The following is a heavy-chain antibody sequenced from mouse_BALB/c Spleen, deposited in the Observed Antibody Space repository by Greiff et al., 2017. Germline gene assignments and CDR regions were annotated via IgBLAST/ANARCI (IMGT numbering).Heavy chain of an antibody. V-gene: IGHV14-3*02. CDR1: GFNIKDTY. Sequence: EVQLQQSGAELVKPGASVKLSCTASGFNIKDTYMHWVKQRPEQGLEWIGRIDPANGNTKYDPKFQGKATITADTSSNTAYLQLSSLTSEDTAVYYCASGDYFDYWGQGTTLTVSS. CDR2: IDPANGNT. CDR3: ASGDYFDY. J-gene: IGHJ2*01.